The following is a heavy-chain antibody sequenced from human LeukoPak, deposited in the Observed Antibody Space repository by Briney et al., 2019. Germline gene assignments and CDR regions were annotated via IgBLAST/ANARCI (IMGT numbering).Heavy chain of an antibody. Sequence: PGGSLRLSCAASRFTFSIYAMSWVRQAPGKGLEWVSGISGSGGRTSYADSVKGRFTISRDNSKNTLYLQMNSLRAEDTAVYYCAKIIEYITSSSDCWGQGTLVTVSS. CDR2: ISGSGGRT. CDR1: RFTFSIYA. J-gene: IGHJ4*02. V-gene: IGHV3-23*01. D-gene: IGHD6-6*01. CDR3: AKIIEYITSSSDC.